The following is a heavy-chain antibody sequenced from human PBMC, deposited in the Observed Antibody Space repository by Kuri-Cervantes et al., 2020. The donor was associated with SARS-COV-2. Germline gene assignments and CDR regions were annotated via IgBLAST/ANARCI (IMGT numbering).Heavy chain of an antibody. Sequence: WIRQPPGKGLEWIGSIYYSGSTYYNTSLKSRVTISLDTSKNQFTLKLSSVTTADTAEYSCARVTKAGAAAFRWDDMDVWGQGPTVTGSS. D-gene: IGHD6-13*01. CDR2: IYYSGST. J-gene: IGHJ6*02. V-gene: IGHV4-39*06. CDR3: ARVTKAGAAAFRWDDMDV.